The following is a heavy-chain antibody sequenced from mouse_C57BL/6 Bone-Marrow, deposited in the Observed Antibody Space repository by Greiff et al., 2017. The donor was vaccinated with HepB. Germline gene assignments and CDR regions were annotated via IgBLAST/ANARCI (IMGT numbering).Heavy chain of an antibody. J-gene: IGHJ2*01. CDR1: GFTFSSYT. Sequence: DVKLVESGGGLVKPGGSLKLSCAASGFTFSSYTISWVRQTPEKRLEWVATISGGGGNTYYPDSVKGRFTISRDNAKNTLYLQMSSLRSEDTALYYCARHETYYGSRGYFDYWGQGTTLTVSS. CDR3: ARHETYYGSRGYFDY. CDR2: ISGGGGNT. D-gene: IGHD1-1*01. V-gene: IGHV5-9*01.